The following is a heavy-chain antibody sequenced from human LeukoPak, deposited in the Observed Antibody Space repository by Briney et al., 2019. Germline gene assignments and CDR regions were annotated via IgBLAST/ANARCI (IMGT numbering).Heavy chain of an antibody. V-gene: IGHV4-39*07. J-gene: IGHJ5*02. Sequence: SETLFLTCTVSGGSISSSSYYWGWIRQPPGKGLEWIGSIYYSGSTYYNPSPKSRVTISVDTSKNQFSLKLSSVTAADTAVYYCARAARYSSGYFRITDTTPRYNWFDPWGQGTLVTVSS. CDR1: GGSISSSSYY. D-gene: IGHD3-22*01. CDR3: ARAARYSSGYFRITDTTPRYNWFDP. CDR2: IYYSGST.